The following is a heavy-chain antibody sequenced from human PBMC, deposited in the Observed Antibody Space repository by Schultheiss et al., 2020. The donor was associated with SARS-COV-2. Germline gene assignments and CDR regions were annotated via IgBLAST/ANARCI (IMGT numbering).Heavy chain of an antibody. Sequence: GGSLRLSCAASGFTFDDYAMHWVRQAPGKGLEWVSRISTDGSSTNYADSVKGRFTISRDNSKNTLYLQMNSLRAEDTAVYYCARPAPYIAALDPWGQGTLVTVSS. CDR3: ARPAPYIAALDP. CDR2: ISTDGSST. CDR1: GFTFDDYA. V-gene: IGHV3-74*01. J-gene: IGHJ5*02. D-gene: IGHD6-13*01.